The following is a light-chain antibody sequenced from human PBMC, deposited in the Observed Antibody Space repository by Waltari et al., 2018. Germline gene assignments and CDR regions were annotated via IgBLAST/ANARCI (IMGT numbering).Light chain of an antibody. CDR2: DAS. J-gene: IGKJ4*01. Sequence: EIVLTQSPATLSLSPGERAPLSCRASQSVSSYLAWYQQNQGQAPRLLIYDASNRASGVPSRFRGSGSGTDFTLTISTLEPEDCGVYYCHQRGHWLTFGGGTKVEIK. CDR1: QSVSSY. V-gene: IGKV3-11*01. CDR3: HQRGHWLT.